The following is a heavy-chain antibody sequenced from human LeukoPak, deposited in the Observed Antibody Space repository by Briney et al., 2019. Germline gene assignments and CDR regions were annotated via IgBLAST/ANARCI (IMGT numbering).Heavy chain of an antibody. V-gene: IGHV3-74*01. CDR3: ARDDYGDSYFDY. CDR1: GFTFSSYW. CDR2: INTDGRTT. Sequence: GGSLRLSCVSSGFTFSSYWMHWVRQAPGKGLVWVSRINTDGRTTTYADSVKGRFTISRDNAKNTLYLQMNSLRAEDTAVYYCARDDYGDSYFDYWGQGTLVTVSS. D-gene: IGHD4-17*01. J-gene: IGHJ4*02.